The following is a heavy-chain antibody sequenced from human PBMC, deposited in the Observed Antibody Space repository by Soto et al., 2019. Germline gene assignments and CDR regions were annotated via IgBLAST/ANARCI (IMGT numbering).Heavy chain of an antibody. CDR3: ATGGRQWLVTSDFNY. CDR1: GFTFSDYA. D-gene: IGHD6-19*01. Sequence: VQLVESGGGVVQPGRSLRLSCAASGFTFSDYAMHWVRQAPGKGLEWVAVVSHDGRNTHYADSVKGRFTISRDSSKNTVYREMTSLRAEDTAVYYCATGGRQWLVTSDFNYWGQGALVTVSS. CDR2: VSHDGRNT. V-gene: IGHV3-30*03. J-gene: IGHJ4*02.